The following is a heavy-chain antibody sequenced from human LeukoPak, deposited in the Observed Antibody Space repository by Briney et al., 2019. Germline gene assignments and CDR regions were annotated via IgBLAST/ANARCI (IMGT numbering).Heavy chain of an antibody. CDR3: ARDLDSYPDAFDI. J-gene: IGHJ3*02. CDR2: ISSSSSYI. Sequence: MSGGSLRLSCAASGFTFSSYSMNWVRQAPGKGLEWVSSISSSSSYIYYADSVKGRFTISRDNAKNSLYLQMNSLRAEDTAVYYCARDLDSYPDAFDIWGQGTMVTVSS. CDR1: GFTFSSYS. D-gene: IGHD5-18*01. V-gene: IGHV3-21*01.